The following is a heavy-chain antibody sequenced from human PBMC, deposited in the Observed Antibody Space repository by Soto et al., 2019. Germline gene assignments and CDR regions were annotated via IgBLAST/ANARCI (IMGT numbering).Heavy chain of an antibody. V-gene: IGHV4-39*01. CDR2: IYYSGST. CDR3: ARTGDSSSWEGWFDP. D-gene: IGHD6-13*01. CDR1: GGSISSSSYY. J-gene: IGHJ5*02. Sequence: PSETLSLTCTVPGGSISSSSYYWGWIRQPPGKGLEWIGSIYYSGSTYYNPSLKSRVTISVDTSKNQFSLKLSSVTAADTAVYYCARTGDSSSWEGWFDPWGQGTLVTVSS.